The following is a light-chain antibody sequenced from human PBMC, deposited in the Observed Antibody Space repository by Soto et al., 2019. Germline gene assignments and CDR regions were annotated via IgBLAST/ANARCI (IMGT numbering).Light chain of an antibody. V-gene: IGLV1-51*01. CDR1: SSNIGSSY. J-gene: IGLJ3*02. Sequence: QSVLTQPPSVSAAPGQRVTISCSGSSSNIGSSYVSWYQQLPGTAPKLLIYDNTMRPSGIPDRFSGSKSGTSATLGITGLQTGDEADYYCGTWDNSLSVVVFGGGTKLTVL. CDR2: DNT. CDR3: GTWDNSLSVVV.